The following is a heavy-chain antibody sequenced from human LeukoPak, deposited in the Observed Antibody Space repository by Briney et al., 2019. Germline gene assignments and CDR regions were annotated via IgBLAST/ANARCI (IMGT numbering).Heavy chain of an antibody. D-gene: IGHD1-26*01. CDR3: ARGGYSGSYPTIYYFDY. J-gene: IGHJ4*02. Sequence: SETLSLTCAVYGGSFSGYYWSWIRQPPGKGLEWIGEINHSGSTNYNPSLKSRVNISVDTSKNQFSLKLSSVTAADTAVYYCARGGYSGSYPTIYYFDYWGQGTLVTVSS. V-gene: IGHV4-34*01. CDR1: GGSFSGYY. CDR2: INHSGST.